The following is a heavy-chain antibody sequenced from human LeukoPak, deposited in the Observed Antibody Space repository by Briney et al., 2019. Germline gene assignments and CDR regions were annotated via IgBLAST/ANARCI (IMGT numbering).Heavy chain of an antibody. J-gene: IGHJ4*02. CDR1: GFMFSSYS. V-gene: IGHV3-21*01. CDR3: ARANYASGSYSQYFDN. D-gene: IGHD3-10*01. Sequence: PGGSLRLSCAASGFMFSSYSLNWVRQARGEGLEWVASINTGSNYIHYGDSVKGRFTISRDNAKNSLYLQMNSLRAEDTAVNYCARANYASGSYSQYFDNWGQGTLVTVSS. CDR2: INTGSNYI.